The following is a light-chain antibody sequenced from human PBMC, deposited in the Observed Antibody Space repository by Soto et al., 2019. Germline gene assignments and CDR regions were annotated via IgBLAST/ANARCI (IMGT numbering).Light chain of an antibody. V-gene: IGKV1-9*01. Sequence: DIQLTQSPSFLSASVGDRVTITCRASQGISTFLAWYQQKPGKAPKLLIYAASTLHDGVLSRFGGSGSGTEFTLTIRSLQPEDFATYYCHQLNTFPRTFGQGTKVEIK. CDR1: QGISTF. CDR2: AAS. J-gene: IGKJ1*01. CDR3: HQLNTFPRT.